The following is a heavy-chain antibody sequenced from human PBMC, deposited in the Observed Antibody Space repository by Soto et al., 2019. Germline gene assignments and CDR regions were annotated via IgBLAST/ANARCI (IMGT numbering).Heavy chain of an antibody. D-gene: IGHD7-27*01. Sequence: QVQLVQSGAEVKKPGSSVKVSCKASGGTFSSYAISWVRQAPGQGLEWMGGIIPIFGTANYAQKFQGRVTITADESTSTAYMELSSLRSEDTAVYYCASTWGSRGSTSKYGMDVWGQGTTVTVSS. CDR3: ASTWGSRGSTSKYGMDV. CDR2: IIPIFGTA. J-gene: IGHJ6*02. V-gene: IGHV1-69*01. CDR1: GGTFSSYA.